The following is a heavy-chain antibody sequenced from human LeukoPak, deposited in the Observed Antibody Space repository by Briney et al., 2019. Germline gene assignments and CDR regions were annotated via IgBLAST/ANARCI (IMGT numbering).Heavy chain of an antibody. CDR3: VRAFNFDSSGYPGA. V-gene: IGHV4-4*02. D-gene: IGHD3-22*01. Sequence: PSETLSLTCAVSGGSISSTKWWSWVRQPPGKGLEWIGEIYHSGSTNYNPSLKSRVTISVDKSKNQVSLKLSSVTAADTAVYYCVRAFNFDSSGYPGAWGQGTLVTVSS. J-gene: IGHJ5*02. CDR1: GGSISSTKW. CDR2: IYHSGST.